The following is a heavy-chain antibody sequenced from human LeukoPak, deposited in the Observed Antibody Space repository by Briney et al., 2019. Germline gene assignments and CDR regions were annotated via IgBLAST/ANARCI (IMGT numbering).Heavy chain of an antibody. CDR3: AKDLVPRTSDPGGAFDP. J-gene: IGHJ5*02. CDR2: ISWNSGSI. CDR1: GFTFDDYA. Sequence: PGGSLRLSCAASGFTFDDYAMHWVRQAPGKGLEWVSGISWNSGSIGYADSVKGRFTISRDNAKNSLYLQMNSLRAEDMALYYCAKDLVPRTSDPGGAFDPWGQGTLVTVSS. D-gene: IGHD1-7*01. V-gene: IGHV3-9*03.